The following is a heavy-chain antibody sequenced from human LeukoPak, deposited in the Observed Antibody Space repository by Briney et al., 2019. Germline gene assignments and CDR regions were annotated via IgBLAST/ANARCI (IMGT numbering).Heavy chain of an antibody. CDR2: ISGSGGST. J-gene: IGHJ6*02. CDR1: GFTLSSYW. D-gene: IGHD3-3*01. Sequence: GGSLRLSCAASGFTLSSYWMSWVRQAPGKGLEWVSAISGSGGSTYYADSVKGRFTISRDNSKNTLYLQMNSLRAEDTAVYYCAKVSVWSGYYSGMDVWGQGTTVTVSS. V-gene: IGHV3-23*01. CDR3: AKVSVWSGYYSGMDV.